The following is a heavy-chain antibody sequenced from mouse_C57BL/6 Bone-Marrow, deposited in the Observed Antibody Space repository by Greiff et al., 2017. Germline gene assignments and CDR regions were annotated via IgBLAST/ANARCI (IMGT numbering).Heavy chain of an antibody. CDR1: GYAFSSYW. J-gene: IGHJ3*01. CDR3: AREDWDSFAY. V-gene: IGHV1-80*01. Sequence: VKLQESGAELVKPGASVKISCKASGYAFSSYWMNWVKQRPGKGLEWIGQIYPGDGDTNYNGKFKGKATLTADKSSSTAYMQLSSLTSEDSAVYFCAREDWDSFAYWGQGTLVTVSA. CDR2: IYPGDGDT. D-gene: IGHD4-1*01.